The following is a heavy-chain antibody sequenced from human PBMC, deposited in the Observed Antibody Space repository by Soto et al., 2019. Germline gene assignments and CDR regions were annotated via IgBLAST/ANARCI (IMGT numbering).Heavy chain of an antibody. D-gene: IGHD3-3*02. CDR2: ISYDGSNK. V-gene: IGHV3-30*18. CDR1: GFTFSSYG. J-gene: IGHJ4*02. Sequence: QVQLVESGGGMVQPGRSLRLSCAASGFTFSSYGMHWVRQAPGKGLEWVAVISYDGSNKYYADSVKGRFTISRDNSKNTLYLQMNSLKAEDTAVYYCAKGVAIAFMPYYFDYWGQGTLVTVFS. CDR3: AKGVAIAFMPYYFDY.